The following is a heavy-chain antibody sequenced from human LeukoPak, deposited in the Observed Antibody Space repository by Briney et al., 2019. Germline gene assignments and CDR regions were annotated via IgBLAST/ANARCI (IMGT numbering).Heavy chain of an antibody. D-gene: IGHD3-9*01. CDR2: ISSSGSGGNT. CDR3: AREVRYFDWLLPDYYYGMDV. CDR1: GVTLSNYA. V-gene: IGHV3-23*01. J-gene: IGHJ6*02. Sequence: GGSLRLSCVASGVTLSNYAMSWARQAPGKGLEWVSGISSSGSGGNTYYADSVKGRFTISRDNSKNTLYLQMNSLRAEDTAVYYCAREVRYFDWLLPDYYYGMDVWGQGTTVTVSS.